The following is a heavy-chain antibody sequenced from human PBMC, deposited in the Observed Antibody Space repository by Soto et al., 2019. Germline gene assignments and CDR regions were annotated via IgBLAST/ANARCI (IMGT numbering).Heavy chain of an antibody. CDR2: INHSGST. CDR3: ASRYYDFWSGSL. V-gene: IGHV4-34*01. J-gene: IGHJ4*02. CDR1: GGSFSGYY. Sequence: SETLSLTCAVYGGSFSGYYWSWIRQPPGKGLEWIGEINHSGSTNYNPSLKSRVTISVDTSKNQFSLKLSSVTAADTAVYYCASRYYDFWSGSLWGQGTLVTVSS. D-gene: IGHD3-3*01.